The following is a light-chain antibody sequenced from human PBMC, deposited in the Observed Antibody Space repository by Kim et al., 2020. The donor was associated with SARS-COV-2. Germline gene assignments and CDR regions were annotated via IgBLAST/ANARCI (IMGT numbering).Light chain of an antibody. CDR2: GAS. CDR3: QQYNNWLSAYT. V-gene: IGKV3-15*01. J-gene: IGKJ2*01. CDR1: QSVSSN. Sequence: EIVMTQSPATLSVSPGERATLSCRASQSVSSNLAWYQQKPGQAPRLLIYGASTRATGIPARFSGSGSGTEFTLTISSLQSEDFAVYYCQQYNNWLSAYTFGQVNKREI.